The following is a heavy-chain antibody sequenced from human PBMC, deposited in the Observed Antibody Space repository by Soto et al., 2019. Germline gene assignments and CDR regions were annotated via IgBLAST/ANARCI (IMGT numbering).Heavy chain of an antibody. J-gene: IGHJ6*02. D-gene: IGHD3-10*01. CDR1: GLTFSSYA. Sequence: LGGYLRLSSAASGLTFSSYAMSVVRQAPGKRLEWVSAISGSGGSTYYADSVKGRFTISRDNSKNTLYLQMNSLRAEDTAVYYCAKDPFYFLYYPGMDVWFPGTTVSVS. CDR2: ISGSGGST. CDR3: AKDPFYFLYYPGMDV. V-gene: IGHV3-23*01.